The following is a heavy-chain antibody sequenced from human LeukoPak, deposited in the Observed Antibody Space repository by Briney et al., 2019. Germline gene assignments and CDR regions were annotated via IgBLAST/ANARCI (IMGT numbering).Heavy chain of an antibody. D-gene: IGHD2-21*02. CDR3: ARGLRAYCCGDCYSPVDY. CDR2: IIPIFGTA. V-gene: IGHV1-69*05. Sequence: SVTVSCKASGGTFSSYAISWVRQAPGQGLEWMGGIIPIFGTANYAQKFQGRVTITTDESTSTAYMELSSLRSEDTAVYYCARGLRAYCCGDCYSPVDYWGQGTLVTVSS. J-gene: IGHJ4*02. CDR1: GGTFSSYA.